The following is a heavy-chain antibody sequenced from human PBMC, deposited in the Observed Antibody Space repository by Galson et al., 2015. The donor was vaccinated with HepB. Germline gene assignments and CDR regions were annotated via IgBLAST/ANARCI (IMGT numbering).Heavy chain of an antibody. D-gene: IGHD1-7*01. V-gene: IGHV3-23*01. CDR1: GFTFSSYA. J-gene: IGHJ4*02. CDR3: AKDHSEGGWNLPFDY. Sequence: SLRLSCAASGFTFSSYAMAWVRQAPGKGLEWVSGISGSGGSTYYADSVKGRFTISRDNSKNTLYLQMNSLRAEDTAVYYCAKDHSEGGWNLPFDYWGQGTLVTVSS. CDR2: ISGSGGST.